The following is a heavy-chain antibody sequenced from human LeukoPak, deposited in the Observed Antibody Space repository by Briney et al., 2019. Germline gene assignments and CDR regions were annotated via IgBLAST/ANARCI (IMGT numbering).Heavy chain of an antibody. CDR2: ISYDGSNK. CDR3: ARRYYYFDY. D-gene: IGHD1-1*01. V-gene: IGHV3-30-3*01. CDR1: GFTFSSYA. Sequence: HPGGSLRLSCAASGFTFSSYAMHWVRQAPGKGLEWVAAISYDGSNKYYADSVKGRFTISRDNSKNTLYLQMNSLRAEDTAVYYCARRYYYFDYWGQGTLVTVSS. J-gene: IGHJ4*02.